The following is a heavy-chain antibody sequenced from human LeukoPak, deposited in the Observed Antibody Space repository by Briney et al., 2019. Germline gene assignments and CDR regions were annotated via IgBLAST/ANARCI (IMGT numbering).Heavy chain of an antibody. Sequence: GGSLRLSCAASGFTFSSCVMHWVRQAPGKGLEWVAIISYDGSNEYYADSVKGRFTISRDNAKNSLYLQMNSLRAEDTAVYYCARSPYYDILTGYENWFDPWGQGTLVTVSS. CDR2: ISYDGSNE. J-gene: IGHJ5*02. D-gene: IGHD3-9*01. V-gene: IGHV3-30*04. CDR1: GFTFSSCV. CDR3: ARSPYYDILTGYENWFDP.